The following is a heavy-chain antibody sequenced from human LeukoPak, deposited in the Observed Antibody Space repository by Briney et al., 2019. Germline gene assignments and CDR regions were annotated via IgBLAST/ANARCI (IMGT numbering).Heavy chain of an antibody. CDR1: GGTFSSYA. CDR3: ARVVTNEEYYFDY. V-gene: IGHV1-69*05. Sequence: SVKVSCKASGGTFSSYAISWVRQAPGQGLEWMGGIIPIFGTANYAQKFQGRVTITTDESTSTAYMELSSLRSEDTAVYYCARVVTNEEYYFDYWGQGTLVTVSS. CDR2: IIPIFGTA. D-gene: IGHD1-1*01. J-gene: IGHJ4*02.